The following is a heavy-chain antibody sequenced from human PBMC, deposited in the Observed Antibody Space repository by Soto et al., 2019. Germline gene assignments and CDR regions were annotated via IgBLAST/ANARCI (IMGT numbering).Heavy chain of an antibody. CDR1: GDSVSSNSAA. V-gene: IGHV6-1*01. CDR2: TYYRSKWYN. D-gene: IGHD6-13*01. Sequence: SQTLSLPCAISGDSVSSNSAAWNWIRQSPSRGLEWLGRTYYRSKWYNDYAVSVKNRITINPDTSKNQFSLQLNSVTPEDTAVYYCARTLFGYSSSWYLTWGMDVWGQGTTVTVSS. CDR3: ARTLFGYSSSWYLTWGMDV. J-gene: IGHJ6*02.